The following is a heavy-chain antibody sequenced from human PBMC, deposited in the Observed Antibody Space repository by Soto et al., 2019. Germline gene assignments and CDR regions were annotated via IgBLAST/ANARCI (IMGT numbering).Heavy chain of an antibody. J-gene: IGHJ6*02. CDR3: ARAMIVATITEDIVVVVAEQAHYYYGMDV. D-gene: IGHD2-15*01. V-gene: IGHV3-30-3*01. Sequence: HPGGSLRLSCAASGFTFSSYAMHWVRQAPGKGLEWVAVISYDGSNKYYADSVKGRFTISRDNSKNTLYLQMNSLRAEDTAVYYCARAMIVATITEDIVVVVAEQAHYYYGMDVWGQGTTVTVSS. CDR2: ISYDGSNK. CDR1: GFTFSSYA.